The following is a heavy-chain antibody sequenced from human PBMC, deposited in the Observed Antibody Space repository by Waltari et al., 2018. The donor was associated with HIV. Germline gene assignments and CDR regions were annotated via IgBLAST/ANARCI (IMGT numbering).Heavy chain of an antibody. CDR2: INHSGST. J-gene: IGHJ6*02. D-gene: IGHD2-2*01. V-gene: IGHV4-34*01. CDR3: ARAPAGIVVVPAAPPLYYYGMDV. Sequence: QVQLQQWGAGLLKPSETLSLTCAVYGGSFSGYYWSWIRQPPGKGLEWIGEINHSGSTNYTPSLKSRVTISVDTSKNQFSLKLSSVTAADTAVYYCARAPAGIVVVPAAPPLYYYGMDVWGQGTTVTVSS. CDR1: GGSFSGYY.